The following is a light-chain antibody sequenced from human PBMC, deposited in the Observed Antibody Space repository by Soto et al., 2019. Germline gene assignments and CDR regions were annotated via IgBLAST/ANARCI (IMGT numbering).Light chain of an antibody. CDR3: NSYTSSSTVI. Sequence: QSVLTQPASVSGSLGQSITISCTGTSSDVGGYDYVSWYQQHPEKAPKLMIYEVNNRPSGVSNRFSGSKSGNTASLTISGLQAEDEADYYCNSYTSSSTVIFGGGTKVTVL. J-gene: IGLJ2*01. V-gene: IGLV2-14*03. CDR2: EVN. CDR1: SSDVGGYDY.